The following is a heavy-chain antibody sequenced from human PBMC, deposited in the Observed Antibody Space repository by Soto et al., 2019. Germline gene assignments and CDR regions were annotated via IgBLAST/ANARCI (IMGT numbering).Heavy chain of an antibody. CDR2: ISYDGSNK. CDR1: GFTFSSYA. CDR3: AREDYYDSSGFLTD. J-gene: IGHJ4*02. V-gene: IGHV3-30-3*01. D-gene: IGHD3-22*01. Sequence: PGGSLRLSCAASGFTFSSYAMHWVRQAPGKGLEWVAVISYDGSNKYYADSVKGRFTISRDNSKNTLYLQMNSLRAEDTAVYYCAREDYYDSSGFLTDWGQGTLVTVSS.